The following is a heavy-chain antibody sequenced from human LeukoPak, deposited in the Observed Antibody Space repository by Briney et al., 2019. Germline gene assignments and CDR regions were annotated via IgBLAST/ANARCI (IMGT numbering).Heavy chain of an antibody. Sequence: GGSLRLSCAASGFTVSSNYMSWVRQAPGKGLEWVSVIYSGGSTYYADSVKGRFTISRDNSKNTLYLQMNSLRAEDTAVYYCARGDYYDSSGYGPFYFDYWGQGTLVTVSS. J-gene: IGHJ4*02. CDR1: GFTVSSNY. V-gene: IGHV3-66*01. D-gene: IGHD3-22*01. CDR3: ARGDYYDSSGYGPFYFDY. CDR2: IYSGGST.